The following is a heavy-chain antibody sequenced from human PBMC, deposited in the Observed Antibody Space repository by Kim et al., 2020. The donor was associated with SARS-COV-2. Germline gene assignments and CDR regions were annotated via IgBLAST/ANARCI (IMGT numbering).Heavy chain of an antibody. D-gene: IGHD6-13*01. CDR1: GYPFTSYH. V-gene: IGHV1-46*01. CDR3: SRGGSSPFSYSYFES. Sequence: ASVKVSCKASGYPFTSYHMHWVRQAPGQGLEWMAILNPSGGSTSYTYRFQGRVTVTSDTSTSTVYMELSSLRSEDTAVYYCSRGGSSPFSYSYFESWGQG. J-gene: IGHJ4*02. CDR2: LNPSGGST.